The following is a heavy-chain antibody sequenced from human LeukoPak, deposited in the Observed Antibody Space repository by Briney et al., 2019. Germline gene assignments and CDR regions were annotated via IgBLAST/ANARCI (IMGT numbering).Heavy chain of an antibody. D-gene: IGHD3-3*02. V-gene: IGHV1-2*02. CDR2: INPNSGGT. Sequence: ASVKVSCKASGYTFTGYYMHGLRQAPGQGLEWMAGINPNSGGTNYAQKFQGRVTMTRDTYISTAYMELSRLRSDDTAVYYCARWSPFVGSHAFDIWGQGTMVTVSS. CDR1: GYTFTGYY. J-gene: IGHJ3*02. CDR3: ARWSPFVGSHAFDI.